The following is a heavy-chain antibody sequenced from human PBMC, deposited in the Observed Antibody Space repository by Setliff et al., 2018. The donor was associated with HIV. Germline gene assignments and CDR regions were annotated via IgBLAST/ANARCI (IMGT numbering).Heavy chain of an antibody. D-gene: IGHD3-22*01. CDR1: GGSISSYY. CDR2: IYTSGST. Sequence: SETLSLTCTVSGGSISSYYWSWIRQPAGKGLEWIGRIYTSGSTNYNPSLKSRVTMSVETSKNQFSLKLSSVTAADTAVYYCARDSVVVITLDAFDIWGQGTMVTVSS. CDR3: ARDSVVVITLDAFDI. J-gene: IGHJ3*02. V-gene: IGHV4-4*07.